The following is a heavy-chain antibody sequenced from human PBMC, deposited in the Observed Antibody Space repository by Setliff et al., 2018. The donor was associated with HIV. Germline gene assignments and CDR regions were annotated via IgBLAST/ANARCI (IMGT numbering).Heavy chain of an antibody. V-gene: IGHV3-30*02. CDR3: ARESPYDTSGYYFGAFDI. J-gene: IGHJ3*02. Sequence: GGSLRLSCAASGFTFSSYGMHWVRQAPGKGLEWVAFIRSDESDKHYADSVKGRFTISRDNSKNTVDLQMNSLTVEDTAVYYCARESPYDTSGYYFGAFDIWGQGTMVTVSS. CDR2: IRSDESDK. D-gene: IGHD3-22*01. CDR1: GFTFSSYG.